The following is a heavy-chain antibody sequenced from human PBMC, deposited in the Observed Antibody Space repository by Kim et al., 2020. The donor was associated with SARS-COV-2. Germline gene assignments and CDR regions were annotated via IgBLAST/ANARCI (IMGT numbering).Heavy chain of an antibody. V-gene: IGHV4-61*02. CDR3: ARGGYCSSTSCYWLDY. Sequence: SETLSLTCTVSGGSISSGSYYWSWIRQPAGKGLEWIGRIYTSGSTNYNPSLKSRVTISVDTSKNQFSLKLSSVTAADTAVYYCARGGYCSSTSCYWLDYWGQGTLVTVSS. CDR1: GGSISSGSYY. D-gene: IGHD2-2*01. CDR2: IYTSGST. J-gene: IGHJ4*02.